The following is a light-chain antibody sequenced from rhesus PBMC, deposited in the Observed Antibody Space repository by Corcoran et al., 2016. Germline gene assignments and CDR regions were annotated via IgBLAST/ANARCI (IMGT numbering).Light chain of an antibody. V-gene: IGKV1-74*01. J-gene: IGKJ2*01. CDR3: QHSYGTPHS. Sequence: DIQMTQSPSSLSASVGDRVTITCRASENVNNYLHWYQQKPGKAPKLLIYAASNLQSGVTSRFSGMVSGTDLTFTISSLQPEDVATYYCQHSYGTPHSFDQGTKVEIK. CDR1: ENVNNY. CDR2: AAS.